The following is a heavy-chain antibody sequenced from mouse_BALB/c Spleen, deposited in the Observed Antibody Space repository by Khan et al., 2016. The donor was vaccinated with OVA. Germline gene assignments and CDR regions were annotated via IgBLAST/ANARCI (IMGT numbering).Heavy chain of an antibody. J-gene: IGHJ3*01. CDR3: ARSTYRYAFAY. CDR1: GDSITTGY. D-gene: IGHD2-14*01. CDR2: LFYSGIT. Sequence: EVQLQEPGLNLVKPSQTMSITFSVTGDSITTGYCNWIRKFSGNKLEYISYLFYSGITYSNPSLKSRISITRHTSNNQYYMQLNSVTTEHPATYSCARSTYRYAFAYWGQGTLVTVSA. V-gene: IGHV3-8*02.